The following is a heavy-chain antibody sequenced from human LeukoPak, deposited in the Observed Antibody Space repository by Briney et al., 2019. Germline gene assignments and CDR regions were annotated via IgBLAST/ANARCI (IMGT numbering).Heavy chain of an antibody. D-gene: IGHD6-6*01. CDR3: ARYSSSSYYYYYYMDV. Sequence: GGSLRLSCAVSGITLSNYGMSWVRQAPGKGLEWVSVIHSGGSTYYADSVKGRFTISRDNSKNTLYLQMNSLRAEDTAVYYCARYSSSSYYYYYYMDVWGKGTTVTVSS. J-gene: IGHJ6*03. V-gene: IGHV3-66*02. CDR2: IHSGGST. CDR1: GITLSNYG.